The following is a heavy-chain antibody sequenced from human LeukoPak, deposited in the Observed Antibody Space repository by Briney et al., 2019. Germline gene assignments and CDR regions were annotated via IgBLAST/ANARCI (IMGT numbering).Heavy chain of an antibody. J-gene: IGHJ4*02. D-gene: IGHD3-22*01. V-gene: IGHV3-48*01. CDR1: GFTFSSHS. CDR2: ISSSSSTI. CDR3: ARGAYYYED. Sequence: GRSLRLSCAASGFTFSSHSMKWVRQAPGKGLEWVSYISSSSSTIYYADSVKGRFTISRDNAKNSLYLQMNSLRAEDTAVHYCARGAYYYEDWGQGTLVTVSS.